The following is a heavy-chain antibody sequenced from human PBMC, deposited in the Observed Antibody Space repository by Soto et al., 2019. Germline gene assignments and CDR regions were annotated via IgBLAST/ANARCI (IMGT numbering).Heavy chain of an antibody. CDR2: MNPNSGNT. V-gene: IGHV1-8*01. D-gene: IGHD2-15*01. J-gene: IGHJ2*01. Sequence: QVQLVQSGAEVKKPGASVKVSCKASGYTFTSYDINWVRQATGQGLEWMGWMNPNSGNTGYAQKFQGRVTMTRSTSISTAYMELSSVRSEDTAVYYCARGLWGYCSGGSCYSGWYFDLWGRGTLVTVSS. CDR1: GYTFTSYD. CDR3: ARGLWGYCSGGSCYSGWYFDL.